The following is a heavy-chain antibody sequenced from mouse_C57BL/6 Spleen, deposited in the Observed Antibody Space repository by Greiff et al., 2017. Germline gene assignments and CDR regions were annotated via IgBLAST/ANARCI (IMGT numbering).Heavy chain of an antibody. Sequence: QVQLKQPGAELVRPGSSVKLSCKASGYTFTSYWMHWVKQRPIQGLEWIGNIDPSDSETHYNQKFKDKATLTVDKSSSTAYMQLSSLTSEDSAVYYCARTTVVAYYFDVWGTGTTVTVSA. D-gene: IGHD1-1*01. V-gene: IGHV1-52*01. J-gene: IGHJ1*03. CDR3: ARTTVVAYYFDV. CDR1: GYTFTSYW. CDR2: IDPSDSET.